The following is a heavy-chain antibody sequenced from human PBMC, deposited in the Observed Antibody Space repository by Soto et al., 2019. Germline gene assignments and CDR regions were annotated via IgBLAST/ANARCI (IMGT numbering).Heavy chain of an antibody. Sequence: QVPLVQSGAEVKKPGSSVKVSCKASGGTCSSYTISCVRQAPGQGLEWMERIIPIRGIANYAQKFQGIDTITADKSTSTAYMELSSLRSDDTAVYYCARDAWSWSSTSCYGSSYYYGLDAGGQGIPVNVSS. D-gene: IGHD2-2*01. J-gene: IGHJ6*02. CDR3: ARDAWSWSSTSCYGSSYYYGLDA. CDR1: GGTCSSYT. V-gene: IGHV1-69*08. CDR2: IIPIRGIA.